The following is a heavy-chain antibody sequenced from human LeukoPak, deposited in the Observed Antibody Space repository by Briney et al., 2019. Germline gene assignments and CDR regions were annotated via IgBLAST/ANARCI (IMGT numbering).Heavy chain of an antibody. D-gene: IGHD5-12*01. CDR1: GFTVSSNY. J-gene: IGHJ6*02. Sequence: GGSLRLSCAASGFTVSSNYMSWVRQAPGKGLEWVSVIYSGGSTYYADSVKGRFTISRHNSKNTLYLQMSSLRAEDTAVYYCARDDRGGYSGYDTRQDYYYGMDVWGQGTTVTVSS. CDR3: ARDDRGGYSGYDTRQDYYYGMDV. V-gene: IGHV3-53*04. CDR2: IYSGGST.